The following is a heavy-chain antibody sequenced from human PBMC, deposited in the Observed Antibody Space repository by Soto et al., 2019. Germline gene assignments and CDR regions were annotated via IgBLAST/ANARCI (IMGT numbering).Heavy chain of an antibody. Sequence: SVKVSCKASGGTFSSYAISWVRQAPGQGLEWMGGIIPIFGTANYAQKFQGRVTITADESTSTAYMELSSLRSEDTAVYYCARDLKYYDSSGSDAFDIWGQGTMVTVSS. V-gene: IGHV1-69*13. J-gene: IGHJ3*02. CDR3: ARDLKYYDSSGSDAFDI. CDR2: IIPIFGTA. CDR1: GGTFSSYA. D-gene: IGHD3-22*01.